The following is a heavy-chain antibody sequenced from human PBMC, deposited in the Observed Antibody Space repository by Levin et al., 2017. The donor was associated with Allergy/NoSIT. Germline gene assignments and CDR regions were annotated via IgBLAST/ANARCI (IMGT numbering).Heavy chain of an antibody. CDR1: GFTFSSYS. CDR2: IDSATTAI. Sequence: GGSLRLSCVASGFTFSSYSMNWVRQAPGKGLEWISYIDSATTAIYYADSVKGRFTISRDNAQNSLYLQMNSLIDEDMAVYYCARDMYTTGWAYYYAMDVWGQGTSVTVSS. D-gene: IGHD5/OR15-5a*01. V-gene: IGHV3-48*02. CDR3: ARDMYTTGWAYYYAMDV. J-gene: IGHJ6*02.